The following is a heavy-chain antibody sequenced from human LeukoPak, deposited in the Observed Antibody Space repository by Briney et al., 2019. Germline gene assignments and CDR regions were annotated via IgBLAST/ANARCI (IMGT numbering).Heavy chain of an antibody. CDR2: SRNKANSYTT. V-gene: IGHV3-72*01. J-gene: IGHJ4*02. CDR1: GFTFSDHY. D-gene: IGHD2-2*01. Sequence: GGSLRLSCAASGFTFSDHYMDWVRQAPGKGLEWVGRSRNKANSYTTEYAASVKGRFTISRDVSKNSLYLQMNSLKTEDTAMYYCTRVGGCSNNRCYGAVDYWGQGTLVTVSS. CDR3: TRVGGCSNNRCYGAVDY.